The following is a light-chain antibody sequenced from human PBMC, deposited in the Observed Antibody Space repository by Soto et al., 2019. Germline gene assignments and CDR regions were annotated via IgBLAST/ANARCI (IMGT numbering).Light chain of an antibody. J-gene: IGKJ1*01. V-gene: IGKV3-15*01. CDR2: GAS. CDR3: QQYNNWWT. CDR1: QSVRRN. Sequence: EIVMTQSPATLSVSPGERATLSCRASQSVRRNLAWDQQKPGQAHRLLIYGASTRATGIQARLNGSGSGTELTVTISSLQSEDFAVYCCQQYNNWWTVGQGTKVEIK.